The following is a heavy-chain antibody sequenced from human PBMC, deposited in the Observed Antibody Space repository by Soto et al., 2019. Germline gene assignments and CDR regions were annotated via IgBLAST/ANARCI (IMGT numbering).Heavy chain of an antibody. CDR1: GYTLTGYY. V-gene: IGHV1-2*02. D-gene: IGHD6-6*01. Sequence: GASVKVSCKASGYTLTGYYMHWVRQAPGQGLEWMGWINPNSGGTNYAQKFQGRVTMTRDTSISTAYMELSRLRSDDTAVYYCAIAHGPKIAARQKGYYYGMDVWGQGTTVTVSS. J-gene: IGHJ6*02. CDR2: INPNSGGT. CDR3: AIAHGPKIAARQKGYYYGMDV.